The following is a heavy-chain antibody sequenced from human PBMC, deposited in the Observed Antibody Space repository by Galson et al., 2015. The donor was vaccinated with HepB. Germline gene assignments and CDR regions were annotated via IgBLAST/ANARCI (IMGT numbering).Heavy chain of an antibody. D-gene: IGHD1-26*01. CDR3: ARDRSFYHYHMDV. CDR1: GYTFEKHA. Sequence: SVKVSCKASGYTFEKHAIHWVRQAPGQGPEWMGWISAATGNTLYSEKFEDRITITRDTSTTTVYMELSSLRSEDTAVYYCARDRSFYHYHMDVWGTGATVIVS. J-gene: IGHJ6*03. V-gene: IGHV1-3*01. CDR2: ISAATGNT.